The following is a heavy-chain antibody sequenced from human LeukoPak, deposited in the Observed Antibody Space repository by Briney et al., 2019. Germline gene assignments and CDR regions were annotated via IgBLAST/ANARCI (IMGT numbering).Heavy chain of an antibody. Sequence: SGTLSLTCAVSGGSISSSNWWSWVRQPPGKGLEWIGEIYHSGSTNYNPSLKSRVTISVDTSKNQFSLKLSSVTAADTAVYYCARVFRGYYYDSSGYYYYFDYWGQGTLVTVSS. CDR3: ARVFRGYYYDSSGYYYYFDY. CDR2: IYHSGST. CDR1: GGSISSSNW. D-gene: IGHD3-22*01. V-gene: IGHV4-4*02. J-gene: IGHJ4*02.